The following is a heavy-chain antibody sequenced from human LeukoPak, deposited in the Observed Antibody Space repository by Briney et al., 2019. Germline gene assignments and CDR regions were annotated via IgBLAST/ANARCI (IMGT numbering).Heavy chain of an antibody. J-gene: IGHJ5*01. Sequence: GGSLRLSCAASGFTFSSYAMSWIRQVPAKGLEWVSAISTTTYYADFVEGRFTTSRDNSKSTLYLQMNSLGAEDTAVYYCAKPIGPRYGDYHNSCFDSWGQGALVTVSS. V-gene: IGHV3-23*01. CDR1: GFTFSSYA. CDR2: ISTTT. CDR3: AKPIGPRYGDYHNSCFDS. D-gene: IGHD4-17*01.